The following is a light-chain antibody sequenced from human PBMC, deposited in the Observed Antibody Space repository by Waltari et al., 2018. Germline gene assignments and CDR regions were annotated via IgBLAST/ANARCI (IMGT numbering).Light chain of an antibody. CDR3: QQSSYLPYT. J-gene: IGKJ2*01. Sequence: DIQMTQSPSSLSASEGDRVTITCRASQSIATRLKWYQQKPGKSPKVLIFDASTLQTGVPSRFSGSASGTHFTLTISSLQPEDSATYFCQQSSYLPYTFGQGTKLEIK. CDR1: QSIATR. V-gene: IGKV1-39*01. CDR2: DAS.